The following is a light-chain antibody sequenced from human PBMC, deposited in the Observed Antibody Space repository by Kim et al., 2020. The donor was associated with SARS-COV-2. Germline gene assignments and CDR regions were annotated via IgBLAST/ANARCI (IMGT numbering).Light chain of an antibody. CDR1: QSISSW. J-gene: IGKJ1*01. CDR3: QQYNSYAWT. CDR2: DAS. V-gene: IGKV1-5*01. Sequence: ATVGDRDTIHCRASQSISSWLAWYQQKPGKAPKLLIYDASSLESGVPSRFSGSGSGTEFTLTISSLQPDDFATYYCQQYNSYAWTFGQGTKVEIK.